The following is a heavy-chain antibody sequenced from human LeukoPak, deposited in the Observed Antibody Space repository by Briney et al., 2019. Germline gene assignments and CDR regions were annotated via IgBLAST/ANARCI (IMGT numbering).Heavy chain of an antibody. D-gene: IGHD3-3*01. CDR2: INHSGST. CDR1: GGSISGYY. J-gene: IGHJ4*02. Sequence: PSETLSLTCTVSGGSISGYYWSWIRQPPGKGLEWIGEINHSGSTNYNPSLKSRVTISVDTSKNQFSLKLSSVTAADTAVYYCARGGGSYDFWSGYYPLNYWGQGTLVTVSS. CDR3: ARGGGSYDFWSGYYPLNY. V-gene: IGHV4-34*01.